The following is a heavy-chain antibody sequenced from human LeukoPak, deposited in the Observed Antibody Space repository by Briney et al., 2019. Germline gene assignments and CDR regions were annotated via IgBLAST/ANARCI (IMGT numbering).Heavy chain of an antibody. CDR2: ISYDGNNI. CDR3: ARDFYDSSGYYQVTDS. Sequence: PGRSLRLSCAASGFSFIRYAMHWVRQPPGKGLEWVAVISYDGNNIYYADSVKGRFTISRDNSKNTLYLQMNSLRTEYTAVYYCARDFYDSSGYYQVTDSWGQGTLVTVSS. D-gene: IGHD3-22*01. J-gene: IGHJ4*02. CDR1: GFSFIRYA. V-gene: IGHV3-30*04.